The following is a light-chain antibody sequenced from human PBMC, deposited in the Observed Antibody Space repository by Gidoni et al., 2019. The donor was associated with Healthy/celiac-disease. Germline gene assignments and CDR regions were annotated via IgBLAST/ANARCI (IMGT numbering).Light chain of an antibody. V-gene: IGKV4-1*01. CDR1: QGVLYSSNNKNY. J-gene: IGKJ2*03. CDR2: WAS. CDR3: QQYYSTPRS. Sequence: DIRMTRSPESQAVSLGESATIKCKSSQGVLYSSNNKNYLAWYQQKPGQPPKLLLYWASTRESGVPDRFSGSWSGKDFTLTISSLQAEDVAVYYCQQYYSTPRSFGQWTKLEIK.